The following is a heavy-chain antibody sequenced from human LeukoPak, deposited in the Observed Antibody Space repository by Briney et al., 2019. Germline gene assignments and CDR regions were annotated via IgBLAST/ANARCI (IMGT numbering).Heavy chain of an antibody. CDR2: ISSNGGST. V-gene: IGHV3-64D*06. CDR1: GFTFSSYA. CDR3: VKEGLSGDLEY. J-gene: IGHJ4*02. Sequence: GGSLRLACSASGFTFSSYAMHWVRQAPGKGLEYVSAISSNGGSTYYADSGKGRFTMSRDNSKNTLYLQMGGLRAEDTAVYHCVKEGLSGDLEYWGQGTLFTVSS. D-gene: IGHD7-27*01.